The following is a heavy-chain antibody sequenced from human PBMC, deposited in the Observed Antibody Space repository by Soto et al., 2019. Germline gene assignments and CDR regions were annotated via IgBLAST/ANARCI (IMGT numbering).Heavy chain of an antibody. D-gene: IGHD6-13*01. Sequence: PGGSLRLSCAASGFTFSSYGMHWVRQAPGKGLEWVAIIWYDGSNKYYADSVKGRFTISRDNSKNTLYLQMNSLRAEDTAVYYCARVRNRSFALQNSRLLDYWGQGTLVTVSS. CDR3: ARVRNRSFALQNSRLLDY. V-gene: IGHV3-33*01. CDR1: GFTFSSYG. CDR2: IWYDGSNK. J-gene: IGHJ4*02.